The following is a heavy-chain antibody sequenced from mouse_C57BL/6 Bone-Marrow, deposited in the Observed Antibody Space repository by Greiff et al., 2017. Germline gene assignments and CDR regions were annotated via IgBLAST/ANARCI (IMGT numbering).Heavy chain of an antibody. CDR3: TPTTVVKDY. D-gene: IGHD1-1*01. CDR1: GFNIKDDY. CDR2: IDPENGDT. Sequence: EVMLVESGAELVRPGASVKLSCTASGFNIKDDYMHWVKQRPEQGLEWIGWIDPENGDTEYASKFQGKATITADTSSNTAYLQLSSLTSEDTAVYYCTPTTVVKDYWGQGTTLTVSS. J-gene: IGHJ2*01. V-gene: IGHV14-4*01.